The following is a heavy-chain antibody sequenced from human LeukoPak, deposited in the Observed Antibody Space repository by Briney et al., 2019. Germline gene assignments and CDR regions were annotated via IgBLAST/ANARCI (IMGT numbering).Heavy chain of an antibody. Sequence: GGSLRLSCAASGFTFSSYEMNWARQAPGKGLEWVSYISSSGSTIYYADSVKGRFTISRDNAKNSLYLQMNSPRAEDTAVYYCARDFYGSETDYWGQGTLVTVSS. CDR2: ISSSGSTI. CDR1: GFTFSSYE. V-gene: IGHV3-48*03. J-gene: IGHJ4*02. D-gene: IGHD3-10*01. CDR3: ARDFYGSETDY.